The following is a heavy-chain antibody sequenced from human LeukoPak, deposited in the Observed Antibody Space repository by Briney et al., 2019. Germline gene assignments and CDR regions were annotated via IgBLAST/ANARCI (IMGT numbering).Heavy chain of an antibody. Sequence: PSETLSLTCTVSGASVTSTGYCWAWLRQPPGKGLEWIGSIYDNGNTYYNPPLTSRVTLSLDTSKNQFSLKLSSVTAADTAVYYCAREEYAFNFYMDFWGKGTTVTVSS. CDR2: IYDNGNT. D-gene: IGHD2-2*01. CDR1: GASVTSTGYC. CDR3: AREEYAFNFYMDF. J-gene: IGHJ6*03. V-gene: IGHV4-39*07.